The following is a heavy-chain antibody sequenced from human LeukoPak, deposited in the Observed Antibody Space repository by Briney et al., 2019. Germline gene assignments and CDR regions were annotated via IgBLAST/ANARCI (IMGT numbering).Heavy chain of an antibody. CDR3: ASFPSPWRDYSGAFDI. J-gene: IGHJ3*02. V-gene: IGHV4-30-4*01. Sequence: PSETLSLTCTVSGGSISSGDYYWSWIRQPPGKGLEWIGYIYYSGSTYYNPSLKSRVTISVGTSKNQFSLKLSSVTAADTAVYYCASFPSPWRDYSGAFDIWGQGTMVTVSS. D-gene: IGHD4-17*01. CDR1: GGSISSGDYY. CDR2: IYYSGST.